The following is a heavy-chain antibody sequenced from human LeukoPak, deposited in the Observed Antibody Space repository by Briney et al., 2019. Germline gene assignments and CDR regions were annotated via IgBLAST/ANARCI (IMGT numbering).Heavy chain of an antibody. Sequence: GGTLRLSCAASGFTFSSYAMGWVRQAPGKGLEWVSAFSGRGGSTYYADSVKGRFTISRDNAKNSLYLQMNSLRAEDTALYYCARDSPIVVPAATGPYYYYYMDVWGKGTTVTVSS. CDR2: FSGRGGST. J-gene: IGHJ6*03. CDR3: ARDSPIVVPAATGPYYYYYMDV. D-gene: IGHD2-2*01. CDR1: GFTFSSYA. V-gene: IGHV3-23*01.